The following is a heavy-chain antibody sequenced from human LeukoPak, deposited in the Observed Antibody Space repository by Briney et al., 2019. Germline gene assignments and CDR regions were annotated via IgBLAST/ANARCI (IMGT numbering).Heavy chain of an antibody. CDR1: GFTFTTYA. V-gene: IGHV3-23*01. Sequence: GGSLRLSCAASGFTFTTYAMSWVRQAPGKGLEWVASVGGGGDYTYYSDSVKGRFTISRDNSENTVYLQMKSLRAEDTAVYYCVRRTASDFWGQGALVTVSS. CDR2: VGGGGDYT. D-gene: IGHD2-21*02. CDR3: VRRTASDF. J-gene: IGHJ4*02.